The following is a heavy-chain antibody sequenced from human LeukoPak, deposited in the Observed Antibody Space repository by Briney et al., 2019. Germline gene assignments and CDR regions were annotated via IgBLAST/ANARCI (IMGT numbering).Heavy chain of an antibody. CDR2: ISAYKGNT. D-gene: IGHD3-10*01. Sequence: ASVNVSCKASGYTLTNYGISWVRQAPAQGREWMGWISAYKGNTNYAQKLQGRVTMPTDTSTSTAYIEVRSLRSDDTAVYCCARAQYYYGSGSYPIPDCRGQATLVGDCS. CDR3: ARAQYYYGSGSYPIPDC. J-gene: IGHJ4*02. V-gene: IGHV1-18*04. CDR1: GYTLTNYG.